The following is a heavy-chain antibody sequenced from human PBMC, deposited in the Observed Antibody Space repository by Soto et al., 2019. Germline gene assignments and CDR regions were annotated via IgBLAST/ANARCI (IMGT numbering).Heavy chain of an antibody. D-gene: IGHD3-9*01. J-gene: IGHJ5*02. Sequence: SETLSLTWIFSGGSISSTTYGWGWLREPLGKGLDRMGSIYYSGTYNNPSLNSRVTLSVDTSKNQFSLHLSSVTAAETAIYYCARQRVEGFNYDILTGPPYSWFDPWGQGTMFTFSS. CDR3: ARQRVEGFNYDILTGPPYSWFDP. CDR2: IYYSGT. CDR1: GGSISSTTYG. V-gene: IGHV4-39*01.